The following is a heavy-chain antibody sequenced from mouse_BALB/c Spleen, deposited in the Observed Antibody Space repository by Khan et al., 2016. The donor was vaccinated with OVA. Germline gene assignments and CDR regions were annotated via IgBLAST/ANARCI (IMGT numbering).Heavy chain of an antibody. V-gene: IGHV2-6-4*01. CDR3: ARNRDGGSYGYFDV. Sequence: QVQLKESGPGLVAPSQSLSITCTVSGFSLSRYSVHWVRQPPGKGLEWLGIMWIGGSTDYNSALKSRLSISQDNSKSQVFLKMNSLQTDDTAMYYCARNRDGGSYGYFDVWGAGTTVTVSS. D-gene: IGHD3-3*01. CDR2: MWIGGST. CDR1: GFSLSRYS. J-gene: IGHJ1*01.